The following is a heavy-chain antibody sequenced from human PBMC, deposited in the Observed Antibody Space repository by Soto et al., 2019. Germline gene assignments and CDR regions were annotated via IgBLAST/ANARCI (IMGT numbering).Heavy chain of an antibody. CDR1: AFSFSHYA. V-gene: IGHV3-30-3*01. J-gene: IGHJ6*02. D-gene: IGHD2-15*01. CDR3: ARAGYCSGGRCYSPYYYYGMDV. Sequence: VGSLRLSCGASAFSFSHYAMHWVRQAPGKGLECVAVISYDGNIKRYADSVKGRFTISRDNSENTLYLQMNSLSPEDTAVYYCARAGYCSGGRCYSPYYYYGMDVWGQGTTVTVSS. CDR2: ISYDGNIK.